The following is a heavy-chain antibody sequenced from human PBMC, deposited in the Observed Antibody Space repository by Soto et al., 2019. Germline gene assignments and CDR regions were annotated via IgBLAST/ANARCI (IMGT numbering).Heavy chain of an antibody. CDR2: ISYDGSNK. CDR3: AKDRRLQAYYYYYMDV. V-gene: IGHV3-30*18. J-gene: IGHJ6*03. Sequence: PGGSLRLSCAASGFTFSSYGMHWVRQAPGKGLEWVAVISYDGSNKYHADSVKGRFTISRDNSKNTLYLEMNSLRAEDTAVYYCAKDRRLQAYYYYYMDVWGKGTTVTVSS. CDR1: GFTFSSYG. D-gene: IGHD6-25*01.